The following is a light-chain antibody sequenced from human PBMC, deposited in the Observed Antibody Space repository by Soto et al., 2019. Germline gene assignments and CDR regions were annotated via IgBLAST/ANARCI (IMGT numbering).Light chain of an antibody. Sequence: EIVLTQSPGTLSLSPGERATLSCRASQNVYEYVAWYQQKPGQAPRLLIYDASNRATGIPARFSGSGSGTDFNLTISSLEPEDFAVYYCQQRAKWVTFGRGTKWIS. J-gene: IGKJ4*01. CDR3: QQRAKWVT. CDR1: QNVYEY. CDR2: DAS. V-gene: IGKV3-11*01.